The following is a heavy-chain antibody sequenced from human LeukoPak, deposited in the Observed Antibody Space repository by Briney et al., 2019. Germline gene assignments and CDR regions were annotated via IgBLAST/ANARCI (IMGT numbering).Heavy chain of an antibody. CDR1: GFTFSSYW. D-gene: IGHD6-19*01. CDR2: IKQDGSEK. CDR3: ASRGIAVADPSDAFDI. V-gene: IGHV3-7*01. Sequence: GGSLRLSCAASGFTFSSYWMSWVRQAPGKGLERMANIKQDGSEKYYVDSVKGLFTISRDNAKNSLYLQMNSLRAEDTAVYYCASRGIAVADPSDAFDIWGQGTMVTVSS. J-gene: IGHJ3*02.